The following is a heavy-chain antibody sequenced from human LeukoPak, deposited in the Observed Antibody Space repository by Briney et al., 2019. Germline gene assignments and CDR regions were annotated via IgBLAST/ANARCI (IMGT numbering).Heavy chain of an antibody. Sequence: PGGSLRLSCTASGFTFCDYAMSWVRQPPGKGVEWIGEINHSGSTNYNPSLKSRVTISVDTSKNQFSLKLSSVTAADTAVYYCARRSLKIVGATGGLDFDYWGQGTLVTVSS. V-gene: IGHV4-34*01. D-gene: IGHD1-26*01. J-gene: IGHJ4*02. CDR3: ARRSLKIVGATGGLDFDY. CDR1: GFTFCDYA. CDR2: INHSGST.